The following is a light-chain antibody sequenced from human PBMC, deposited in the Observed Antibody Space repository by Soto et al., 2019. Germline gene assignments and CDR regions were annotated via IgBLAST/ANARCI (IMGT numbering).Light chain of an antibody. CDR2: DVS. CDR3: SSYTSSNTA. CDR1: SSDVGGYNY. V-gene: IGLV2-14*01. Sequence: QSALTQPASVAGSPGQSITLSCTGTSSDVGGYNYDSWYQQHPGKAPKLMISDVSNRPSGVSNRFSGSKSGNTASLTISGLQAEDEADYFCSSYTSSNTAFGTGTTLTV. J-gene: IGLJ1*01.